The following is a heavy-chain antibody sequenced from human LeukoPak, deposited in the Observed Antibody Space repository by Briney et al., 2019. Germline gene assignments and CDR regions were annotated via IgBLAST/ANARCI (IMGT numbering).Heavy chain of an antibody. CDR2: IYYSGST. Sequence: SETLSLTCTVSGGSISSSSYYWGWIRQPPGKGLEWIGSIYYSGSTYYNPSLKSRVTISVDTSKNQFSLKLSSVTAADTAVYYCARVGYYYDSSGYHYYFDYWGQGTLVTVSS. CDR1: GGSISSSSYY. D-gene: IGHD3-22*01. J-gene: IGHJ4*02. CDR3: ARVGYYYDSSGYHYYFDY. V-gene: IGHV4-39*07.